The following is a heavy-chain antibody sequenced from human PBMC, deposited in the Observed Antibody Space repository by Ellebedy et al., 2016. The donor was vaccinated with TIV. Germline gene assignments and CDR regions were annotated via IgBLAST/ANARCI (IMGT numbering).Heavy chain of an antibody. D-gene: IGHD1-14*01. CDR2: IDLSDSDT. Sequence: PGGSPRLSCQGSAYSFINYWIVWVRQMPGRGLEWMGIIDLSDSDTRYSPSFQGQVTISADRSVTTAYLHFNSLKPSDTAVYYCAKLGHRATPDDSWGQGTLVTVSS. V-gene: IGHV5-51*01. J-gene: IGHJ4*02. CDR1: AYSFINYW. CDR3: AKLGHRATPDDS.